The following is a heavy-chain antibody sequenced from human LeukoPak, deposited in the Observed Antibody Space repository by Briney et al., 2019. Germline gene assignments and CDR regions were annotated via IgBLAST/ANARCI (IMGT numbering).Heavy chain of an antibody. Sequence: ASVKVSCKASGYTFTSYYTRWVRQAPGQGLEWMGIIKPSGGSTLYAQKFQGRVTVTSDMSTSTVYVELSSLRSEDTAVYYCAREVPENFNFDYWGRGTLVTVSS. J-gene: IGHJ4*02. D-gene: IGHD2/OR15-2a*01. CDR2: IKPSGGST. CDR1: GYTFTSYY. V-gene: IGHV1-46*01. CDR3: AREVPENFNFDY.